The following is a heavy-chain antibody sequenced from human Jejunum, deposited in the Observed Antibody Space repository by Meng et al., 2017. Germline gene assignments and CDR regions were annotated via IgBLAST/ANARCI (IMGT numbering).Heavy chain of an antibody. CDR2: INAANGDT. CDR1: GYTFTSYE. D-gene: IGHD2-2*01. Sequence: QVKRVQSGAEVKKAGASVKVSCKTYGYTFTSYEILWVSQDPGQRLEWMGWINAANGDTRYSQKFQGRVNITKDTSASTAYMDVSSLRFEDTAVYYCARESWDSTGSYWFDSWGQGTLVTVSS. V-gene: IGHV1-3*01. CDR3: ARESWDSTGSYWFDS. J-gene: IGHJ5*01.